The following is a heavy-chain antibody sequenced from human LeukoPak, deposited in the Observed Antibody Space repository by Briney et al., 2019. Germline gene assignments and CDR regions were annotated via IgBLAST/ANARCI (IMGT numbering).Heavy chain of an antibody. Sequence: SVKVSCKASGGTFSSYAISWVRQAPGQGLEWMGGIIPIFGTANYAQKFQGRVTITTGESTSTAYMELSSLRSEDTAVYYCASPRWNHYYDSSGYYFPFDYWGQGTLVTVSS. D-gene: IGHD3-22*01. CDR2: IIPIFGTA. J-gene: IGHJ4*02. CDR3: ASPRWNHYYDSSGYYFPFDY. CDR1: GGTFSSYA. V-gene: IGHV1-69*05.